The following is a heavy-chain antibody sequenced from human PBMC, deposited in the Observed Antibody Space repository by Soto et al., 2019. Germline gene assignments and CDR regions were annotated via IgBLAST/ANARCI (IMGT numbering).Heavy chain of an antibody. J-gene: IGHJ6*02. V-gene: IGHV4-4*02. D-gene: IGHD6-19*01. CDR2: IYHSGST. Sequence: SETLSLTCAVSGGSISSSNWWSWVRQPTGKGLEWIGEIYHSGSTNYNPSLKSRVTISVDKSKNQFSLKLSSVTAADTAVYYCARAVAGTRGIFSYYYGMDVWGQGTTV. CDR3: ARAVAGTRGIFSYYYGMDV. CDR1: GGSISSSNW.